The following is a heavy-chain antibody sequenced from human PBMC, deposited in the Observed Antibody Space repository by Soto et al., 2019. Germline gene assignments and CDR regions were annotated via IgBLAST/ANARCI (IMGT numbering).Heavy chain of an antibody. J-gene: IGHJ4*02. CDR3: ARVGYCSSTSCYSDY. CDR1: GFTFSSYA. Sequence: GGSLRLSCAASGFTFSSYALNWVRQAPGKGLEWVSAISGSGGSTYYADSVKGRFTISRDNSKNTLYLQMNSLRAEDTAVYYCARVGYCSSTSCYSDYWGQGTLVTVSS. CDR2: ISGSGGST. V-gene: IGHV3-23*01. D-gene: IGHD2-2*02.